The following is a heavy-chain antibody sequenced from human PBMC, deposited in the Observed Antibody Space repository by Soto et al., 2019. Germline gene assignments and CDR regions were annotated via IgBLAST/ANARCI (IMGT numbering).Heavy chain of an antibody. D-gene: IGHD3-22*01. CDR2: ISSSSSYT. Sequence: WGTLRLSCSASGFTFIDYYMSWIGQVPGKGLEWVSYISSSSSYTNYADSVKGRFTISRDNAKNSLYLQMNSLRAEDTAVYYCARAYRYDSAVFDYWGQGTLVTVSS. V-gene: IGHV3-11*06. CDR3: ARAYRYDSAVFDY. J-gene: IGHJ4*02. CDR1: GFTFIDYY.